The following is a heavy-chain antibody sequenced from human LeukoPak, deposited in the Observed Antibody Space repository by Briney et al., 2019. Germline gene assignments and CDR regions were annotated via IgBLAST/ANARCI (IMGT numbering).Heavy chain of an antibody. CDR2: ISSSGSTI. CDR1: GFTFSDYY. V-gene: IGHV3-11*01. D-gene: IGHD2-21*02. Sequence: GGSLRLSCAASGFTFSDYYMSWIRQAPGKGLEWVSYISSSGSTIYYADSVKGRFTISRDNAKNSLYLQMNSLRAEDTAVYYCAREQLAYCGGACYPGDYGAKGPLATVSS. J-gene: IGHJ4*02. CDR3: AREQLAYCGGACYPGDY.